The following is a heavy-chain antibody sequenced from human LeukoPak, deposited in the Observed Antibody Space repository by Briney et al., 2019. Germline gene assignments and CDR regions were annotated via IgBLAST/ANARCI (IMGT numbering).Heavy chain of an antibody. Sequence: SSETLSLTCTVSGSSISSYYWSWIRQPAGKGLEWIGRIYTSGSTNYNPSLKSRVTMSVDTSKNQFPLKLSSVTAADTAVYYCARAAVYDFWSGYSVGPFDYWGQGTLVTVSS. CDR2: IYTSGST. V-gene: IGHV4-4*07. CDR1: GSSISSYY. J-gene: IGHJ4*02. D-gene: IGHD3-3*01. CDR3: ARAAVYDFWSGYSVGPFDY.